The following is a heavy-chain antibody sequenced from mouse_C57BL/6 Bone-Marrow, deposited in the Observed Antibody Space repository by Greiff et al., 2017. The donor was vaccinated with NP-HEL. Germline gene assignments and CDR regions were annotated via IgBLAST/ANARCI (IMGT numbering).Heavy chain of an antibody. D-gene: IGHD4-1*01. CDR3: ARDATGTGAMDY. CDR1: GFTFSDFY. CDR2: SRNKANDYTT. V-gene: IGHV7-1*01. Sequence: EVHLVESGGGLVQSGRSLRLSCATSGFTFSDFYMEWVRQAPGKGLEWIAASRNKANDYTTEYSASVKGRFIVSRDTSQSILYLQMNALRAEDTAIYYCARDATGTGAMDYWGQGTSVTVSS. J-gene: IGHJ4*01.